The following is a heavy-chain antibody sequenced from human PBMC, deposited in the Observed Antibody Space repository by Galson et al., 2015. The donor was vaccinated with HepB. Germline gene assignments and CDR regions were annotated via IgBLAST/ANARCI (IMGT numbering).Heavy chain of an antibody. CDR1: GFTFSSYA. V-gene: IGHV3-23*01. D-gene: IGHD6-19*01. J-gene: IGHJ4*02. Sequence: SLRLSCAASGFTFSSYAMGWVRQAPGKGLELVSSIGTRGGTDYADFVKGRFTISRDNSKNTLYLQMDSLRAEDTAIVYCAKGDSSAWPYCFDSWGQGTLVTVSS. CDR2: IGTRGGT. CDR3: AKGDSSAWPYCFDS.